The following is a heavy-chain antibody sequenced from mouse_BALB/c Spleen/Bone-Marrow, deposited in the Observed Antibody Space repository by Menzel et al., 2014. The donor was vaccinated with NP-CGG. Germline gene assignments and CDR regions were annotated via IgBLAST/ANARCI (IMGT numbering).Heavy chain of an antibody. V-gene: IGHV1-54*01. J-gene: IGHJ4*01. CDR2: INPGSGAT. CDR3: AREHGDY. Sequence: VQLQESGAELVRPGTSVKVSCKASGYAFTNYLIEWVRQRPGQGLEWIGVINPGSGATDYNEKFKGKATLTADKSSSTAYTRLSSVTSDDSAVYFCAREHGDYWGQETSVTVSS. CDR1: GYAFTNYL.